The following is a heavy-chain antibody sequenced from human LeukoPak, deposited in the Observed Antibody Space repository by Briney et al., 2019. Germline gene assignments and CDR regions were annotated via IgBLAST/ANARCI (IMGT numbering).Heavy chain of an antibody. D-gene: IGHD3-22*01. CDR2: ISSSGSTI. J-gene: IGHJ5*02. CDR1: GFTFSDYY. CDR3: ARVQRYYYDSSGYSFDP. V-gene: IGHV3-11*04. Sequence: GGSLRLSCAASGFTFSDYYMSWIRQAPAKGLEWVSYISSSGSTIYHADSVKGRFTISRDNAKNALYLQMNSLRAEDTGVYYCARVQRYYYDSSGYSFDPWGQGTLVTVSS.